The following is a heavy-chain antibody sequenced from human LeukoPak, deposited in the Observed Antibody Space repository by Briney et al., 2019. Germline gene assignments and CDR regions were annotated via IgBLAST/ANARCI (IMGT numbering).Heavy chain of an antibody. CDR2: ITTSDGNT. Sequence: GGSLRLSCAASGFTFSSYTMSWVRQAPGKGLEWVSTITTSDGNTYYADSVKGRFAVSRDNSKNTLFLQMNSLRAEDTAVYYCARDGGLWVSAHWGDSWGRGTLVTVSS. J-gene: IGHJ4*02. D-gene: IGHD7-27*01. V-gene: IGHV3-23*01. CDR1: GFTFSSYT. CDR3: ARDGGLWVSAHWGDS.